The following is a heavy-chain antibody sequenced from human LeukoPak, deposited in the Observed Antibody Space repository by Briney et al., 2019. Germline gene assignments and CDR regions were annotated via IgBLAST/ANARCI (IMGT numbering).Heavy chain of an antibody. D-gene: IGHD3-22*01. J-gene: IGHJ4*02. CDR1: GFTFSSYA. Sequence: GGSLRLSCAASGFTFSSYALSGVPQAPGKGLEWVSAISGSGGSTYYADSVKGRFTISRDNSKNTLYLQMNSLRAEDTAVYYCAKSERGYYNYWGQGTLVTVSS. CDR2: ISGSGGST. V-gene: IGHV3-23*01. CDR3: AKSERGYYNY.